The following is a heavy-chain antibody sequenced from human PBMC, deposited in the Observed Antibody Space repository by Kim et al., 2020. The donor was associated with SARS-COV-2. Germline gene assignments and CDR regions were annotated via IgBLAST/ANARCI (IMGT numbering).Heavy chain of an antibody. J-gene: IGHJ4*02. CDR3: ARVWEDSSGSREGFDY. D-gene: IGHD3-22*01. Sequence: SLTSRVTISVDTSKNQFALKLSSVTAADTAVYYCARVWEDSSGSREGFDYWGQGTLVTVSS. V-gene: IGHV4-59*01.